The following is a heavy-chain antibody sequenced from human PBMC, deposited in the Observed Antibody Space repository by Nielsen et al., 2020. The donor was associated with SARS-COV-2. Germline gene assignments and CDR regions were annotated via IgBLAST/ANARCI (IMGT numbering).Heavy chain of an antibody. V-gene: IGHV3-23*01. Sequence: VRQAPGKGLEWVSAISGSGGSTYYADSVKGRFTISRDNAKNSLYLQMNSLRAEDTAVYYCARDGLVDTAMVTQYYFDYWGQGTLVTVSS. CDR3: ARDGLVDTAMVTQYYFDY. CDR2: ISGSGGST. J-gene: IGHJ4*02. D-gene: IGHD5-18*01.